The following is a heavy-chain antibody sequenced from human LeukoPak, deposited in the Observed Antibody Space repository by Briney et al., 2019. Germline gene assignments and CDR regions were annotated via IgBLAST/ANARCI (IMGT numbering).Heavy chain of an antibody. Sequence: QPGGSLRLSCAASGFTVSSNYMSWVRQAPGKGLEWVSVIYSGGTTYYADSVKGRFTISRDNSKNTLHLRMNSLRAEDTAVYYCARDQYSYAHAAHWGQGTLVTVSS. CDR3: ARDQYSYAHAAH. CDR2: IYSGGTT. V-gene: IGHV3-66*01. D-gene: IGHD5-18*01. CDR1: GFTVSSNY. J-gene: IGHJ4*02.